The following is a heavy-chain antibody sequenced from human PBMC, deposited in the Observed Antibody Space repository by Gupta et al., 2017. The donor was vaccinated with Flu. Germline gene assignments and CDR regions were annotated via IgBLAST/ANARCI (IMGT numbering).Heavy chain of an antibody. CDR3: ARAAANDWFDP. Sequence: WAGQAPGSGLEWVSSMSSGSSHIYYADSVKGRFTISRDNAKNSLYLQMNSLRVEDTAVDYCARAAANDWFDPWGQGTLVTVSS. J-gene: IGHJ5*02. CDR2: MSSGSSHI. V-gene: IGHV3-21*01. D-gene: IGHD2-15*01.